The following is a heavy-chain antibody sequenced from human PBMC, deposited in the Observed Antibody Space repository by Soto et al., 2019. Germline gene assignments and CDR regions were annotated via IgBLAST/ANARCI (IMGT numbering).Heavy chain of an antibody. Sequence: QPGGSLRLSCTASGFTFGEYAMSWFRQAPGKGLEWVGFIRSKAYGGTTEYAASVKGRFTISRDDSKSIAYLQMNSLKTEDTAVYYCTRDNHYDFWRGYPYYYYGMDVWGQGTTVTVSS. V-gene: IGHV3-49*03. CDR3: TRDNHYDFWRGYPYYYYGMDV. J-gene: IGHJ6*02. D-gene: IGHD3-3*01. CDR2: IRSKAYGGTT. CDR1: GFTFGEYA.